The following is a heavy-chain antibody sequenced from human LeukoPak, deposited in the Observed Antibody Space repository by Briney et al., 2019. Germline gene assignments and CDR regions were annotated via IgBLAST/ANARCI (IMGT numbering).Heavy chain of an antibody. CDR3: ARGLGSSWCGD. CDR2: IYYSGST. D-gene: IGHD6-13*01. Sequence: SQTLSLTCTVSGGSISSGDYYWTWIRQPPGKGLEWIGYIYYSGSTYYSPSLKSRATISVDTSKNEFSLRLRSVTAADTAVYYCARGLGSSWCGDWGQGTLVTVSS. J-gene: IGHJ4*02. V-gene: IGHV4-30-4*08. CDR1: GGSISSGDYY.